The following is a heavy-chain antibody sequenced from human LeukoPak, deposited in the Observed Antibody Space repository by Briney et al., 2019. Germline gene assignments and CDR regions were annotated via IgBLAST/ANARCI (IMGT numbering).Heavy chain of an antibody. Sequence: GGSLRLSCAASGFTFSNYGMHWVHQAPGKGLEWVAFIRSDGINKYHADSVKGRFTISRDNSKNTLYLQMNSLRAEDTAVYYCAKLGKTENHYGSGRFSYYYYMDVWGKGTTVTISS. J-gene: IGHJ6*03. D-gene: IGHD3-10*01. CDR1: GFTFSNYG. CDR2: IRSDGINK. V-gene: IGHV3-30*02. CDR3: AKLGKTENHYGSGRFSYYYYMDV.